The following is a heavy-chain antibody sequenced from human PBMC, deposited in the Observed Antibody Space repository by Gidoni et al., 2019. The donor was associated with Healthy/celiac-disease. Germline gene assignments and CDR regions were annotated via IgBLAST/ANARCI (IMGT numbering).Heavy chain of an antibody. V-gene: IGHV4-30-4*08. CDR1: GGTISRGDSD. D-gene: IGHD2-15*01. J-gene: IGHJ6*03. Sequence: QVQLQESGPGLVTPSQTLSLTCTVSGGTISRGDSDWSWFRQPPGRGLELIGYIYYSGSTYYNPSLKIRVTISVDTAKNQFSLKLSSVTAADTAVYYCAREGYCSGGSCYGVDYYYYMDVWGKGTTVTVSS. CDR3: AREGYCSGGSCYGVDYYYYMDV. CDR2: IYYSGST.